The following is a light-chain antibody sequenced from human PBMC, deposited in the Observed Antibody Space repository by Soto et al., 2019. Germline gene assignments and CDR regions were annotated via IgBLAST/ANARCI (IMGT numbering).Light chain of an antibody. V-gene: IGKV1-5*01. CDR2: DAS. J-gene: IGKJ1*01. CDR3: QQYKSYST. CDR1: QSLNTR. Sequence: IQLTQSPSTLSASVGDRVPLTCRASQSLNTRLAWYQQRPGKAPKLLIYDASTLESGVPSRFSGGGSGTEFTLTINNLQPDDLATYICQQYKSYSTFGRGTKVDI.